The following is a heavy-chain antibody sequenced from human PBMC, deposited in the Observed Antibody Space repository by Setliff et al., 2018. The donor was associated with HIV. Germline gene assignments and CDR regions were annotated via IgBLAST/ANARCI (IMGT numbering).Heavy chain of an antibody. CDR1: GVSITSYY. CDR3: ARWEAAQKAFDI. Sequence: KPSETLSLTCTVSGVSITSYYWNWIRQPPGKGLEWIGYGHYSGNTKQNPSLRSRVTISVDTSKNQLPLTLYSVSAADTAVYYCARWEAAQKAFDIWGHGTMVTVSS. V-gene: IGHV4-59*08. CDR2: GHYSGNT. D-gene: IGHD1-26*01. J-gene: IGHJ3*02.